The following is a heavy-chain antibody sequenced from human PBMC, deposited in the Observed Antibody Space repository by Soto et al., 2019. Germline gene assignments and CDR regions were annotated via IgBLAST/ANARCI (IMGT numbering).Heavy chain of an antibody. CDR1: GGSISSDYYS. J-gene: IGHJ3*02. CDR3: ARLNKLRNDAFDI. Sequence: KTSETLSLTCAVSGGSISSDYYSWSWIRQPPGKDLEWIGYIYHGGSAYYNPSLRSRVTLSVDTSKNQFSLRLTSVTAADTAVYSCARLNKLRNDAFDIWGQGTLVTVSS. CDR2: IYHGGSA. D-gene: IGHD3-16*01. V-gene: IGHV4-30-2*01.